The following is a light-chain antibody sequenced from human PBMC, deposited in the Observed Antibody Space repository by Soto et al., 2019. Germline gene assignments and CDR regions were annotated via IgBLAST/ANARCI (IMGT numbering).Light chain of an antibody. CDR3: QQSYSTVFT. CDR1: QSISSY. V-gene: IGKV1-39*01. Sequence: DIQMTQSPSSLSASVGDRVTITCRASQSISSYLNWYQQKPGKAPKLLIYAASSLKSGVPSRFSGSGSGTDFTLTISSLQPEDFATYYCQQSYSTVFTFGPGTKVDIK. CDR2: AAS. J-gene: IGKJ3*01.